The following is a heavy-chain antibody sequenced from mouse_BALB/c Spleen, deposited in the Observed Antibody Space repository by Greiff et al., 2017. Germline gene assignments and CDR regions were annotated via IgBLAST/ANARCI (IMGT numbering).Heavy chain of an antibody. CDR3: ARGWLLRGFDY. J-gene: IGHJ2*01. V-gene: IGHV1-69*01. CDR2: IDTSDSYT. Sequence: VQLQQPGAELVMPGASVKMSCKASGYTFTDYWMHWVKQRPGQGLEWIGAIDTSDSYTSYNQKFKGKATLTVDESSSTAYMQLSSLTSEDSAVYYCARGWLLRGFDYWGQGTTLTVSS. D-gene: IGHD2-3*01. CDR1: GYTFTDYW.